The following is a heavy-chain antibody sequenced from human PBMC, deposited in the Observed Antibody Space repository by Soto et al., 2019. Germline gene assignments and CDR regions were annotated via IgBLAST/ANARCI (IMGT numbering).Heavy chain of an antibody. CDR2: INHSGST. CDR3: ARALRSRSWYLFDWLDP. J-gene: IGHJ5*02. Sequence: KPSETLSLTCAVYGGSFSGYYWSWIRQPPGKGLEWIGEINHSGSTNYNPSLKSRVTISVDTSKNQFSLKLSSVTAADTAVYYCARALRSRSWYLFDWLDPWGQGPRVTV. CDR1: GGSFSGYY. D-gene: IGHD6-13*01. V-gene: IGHV4-34*01.